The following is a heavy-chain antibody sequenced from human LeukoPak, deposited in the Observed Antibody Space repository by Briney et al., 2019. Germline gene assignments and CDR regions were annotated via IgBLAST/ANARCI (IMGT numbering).Heavy chain of an antibody. Sequence: PGGSLRLSCAASGFTFSSYGMHWVRQAPGKGLEWVAFIRYDGSNKYYADSVKGRFTISRDNSKNTLYLQMNSLRAEDTAVYYCTTDYLWFGELLDWFDPWGQGTLVTVSS. V-gene: IGHV3-30*02. CDR2: IRYDGSNK. D-gene: IGHD3-10*01. J-gene: IGHJ5*02. CDR3: TTDYLWFGELLDWFDP. CDR1: GFTFSSYG.